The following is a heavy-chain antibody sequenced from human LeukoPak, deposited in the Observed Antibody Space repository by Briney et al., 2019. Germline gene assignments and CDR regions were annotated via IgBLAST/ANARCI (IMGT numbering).Heavy chain of an antibody. Sequence: QSGGSLRLSCAGSGFIFRSYGMHWVRQAPGQGLEWVAVISDGGTHLYYADSVKGRFTISRDNSESTMYLQMNSLRVEDTAVYYCVKEGTRSHSQWAFDFWGQGTMVTVSS. D-gene: IGHD6-19*01. J-gene: IGHJ3*01. CDR1: GFIFRSYG. CDR3: VKEGTRSHSQWAFDF. V-gene: IGHV3-30*18. CDR2: ISDGGTHL.